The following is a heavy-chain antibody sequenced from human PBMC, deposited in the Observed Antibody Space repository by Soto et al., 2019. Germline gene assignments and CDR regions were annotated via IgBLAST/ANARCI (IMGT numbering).Heavy chain of an antibody. CDR2: IYWDDDK. V-gene: IGHV2-5*02. J-gene: IGHJ4*02. Sequence: QIILKESGPTVVKPTETLTLTCTFSVFSLTTRGVGVGWFRQSPGKAPERLAMIYWDDDKRYSTSLKRRLIIMTDTSNNQIIPIMGNLDPAETATYYFAFRVLLTVFGLVTTTAIYFDSWGQGTPVVVSS. CDR3: AFRVLLTVFGLVTTTAIYFDS. D-gene: IGHD3-3*01. CDR1: VFSLTTRGVG.